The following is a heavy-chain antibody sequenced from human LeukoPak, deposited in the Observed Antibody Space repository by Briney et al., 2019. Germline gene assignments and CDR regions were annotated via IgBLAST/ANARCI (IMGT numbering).Heavy chain of an antibody. D-gene: IGHD3-16*01. Sequence: PGGSLRLSCAASGFTFSSYGMHWVRQAPGKGLERVAFIRYDGSNKYYPDSVRGRFTVSRDNSKNTLYLQMNSLRSEDTAVYYCAKVGGSGADVYYYYMDILGKGTTVTVSS. CDR3: AKVGGSGADVYYYYMDI. V-gene: IGHV3-30*02. CDR2: IRYDGSNK. CDR1: GFTFSSYG. J-gene: IGHJ6*03.